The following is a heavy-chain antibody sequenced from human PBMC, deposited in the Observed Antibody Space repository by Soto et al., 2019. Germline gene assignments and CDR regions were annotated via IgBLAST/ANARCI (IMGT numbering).Heavy chain of an antibody. CDR2: ISAYNGNT. CDR1: GYTFTSYG. Sequence: QVQLVQSGGEVKKPGASVKVSCKASGYTFTSYGISWVRQAPGQGLEWMGRISAYNGNTNYAQKLKVRVTMTTDTSTTTAYMELRSLRSDDTAAYYCARVVGALGHWFDPWGQGTLVTVSS. V-gene: IGHV1-18*01. J-gene: IGHJ5*02. CDR3: ARVVGALGHWFDP. D-gene: IGHD1-26*01.